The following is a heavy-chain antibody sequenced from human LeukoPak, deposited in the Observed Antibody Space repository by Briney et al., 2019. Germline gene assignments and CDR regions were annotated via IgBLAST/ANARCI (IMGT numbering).Heavy chain of an antibody. CDR1: GFTFSNAW. CDR2: IKRKTDGRTT. CDR3: TVPLLGYCSGGSCYNDY. Sequence: KSGGSLRLSCAASGFTFSNAWMSWVRQAPGKGLEWVGRIKRKTDGRTTDYAEAVKGRFTISRDDSKNKLYLQMNSLKPEETAVYYCTVPLLGYCSGGSCYNDYWGQGTLVTVSS. J-gene: IGHJ4*02. V-gene: IGHV3-15*01. D-gene: IGHD2-15*01.